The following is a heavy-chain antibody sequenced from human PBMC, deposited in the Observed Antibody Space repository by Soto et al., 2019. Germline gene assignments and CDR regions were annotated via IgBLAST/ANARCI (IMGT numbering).Heavy chain of an antibody. CDR2: ISHSGT. V-gene: IGHV4-4*02. Sequence: PSETLSLTCAVSGDSITRNNWWNWVRQPPGKGPEWIGEISHSGTNYNPSLKSRVTISVDKSKNHFSLKLSSVTAADTAVYYCARVPGPWGQGTLVTVSS. CDR3: ARVPGP. CDR1: GDSITRNNW. J-gene: IGHJ5*02. D-gene: IGHD3-10*01.